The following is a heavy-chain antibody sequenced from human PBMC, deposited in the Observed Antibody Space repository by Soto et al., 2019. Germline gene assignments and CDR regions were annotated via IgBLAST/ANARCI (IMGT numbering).Heavy chain of an antibody. V-gene: IGHV3-23*01. J-gene: IGHJ4*02. CDR3: AKGGLLPRANRWF. Sequence: PGGSLRLSCAASGFTFRSYPMTWVRQAPGKGLDWVSTISGSGVDTYYPDSVKGRVTISRDNSKNTLYLQINSLRAEDTAVYYCAKGGLLPRANRWFWGQGTLVTVSS. CDR1: GFTFRSYP. CDR2: ISGSGVDT. D-gene: IGHD2-2*01.